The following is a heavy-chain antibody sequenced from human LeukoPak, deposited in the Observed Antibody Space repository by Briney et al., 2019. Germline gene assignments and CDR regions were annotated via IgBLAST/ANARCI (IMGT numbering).Heavy chain of an antibody. V-gene: IGHV3-74*01. Sequence: GGSLRLSCAVSGFTFSGHWMFWVRQAPGKGLEWVSSDGSGTGYTDSVKGRFTVSRDNARNTLYLQMNSLRPEDTAVYYCARGGKIALAGTRSPQYFQHWGQGTLVTVSS. CDR3: ARGGKIALAGTRSPQYFQH. CDR2: DGSGT. J-gene: IGHJ1*01. CDR1: GFTFSGHW. D-gene: IGHD6-19*01.